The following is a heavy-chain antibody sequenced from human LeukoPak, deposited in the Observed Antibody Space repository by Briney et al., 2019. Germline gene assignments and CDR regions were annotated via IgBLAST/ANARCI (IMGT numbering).Heavy chain of an antibody. CDR3: ARAGSSGYYYHFDY. Sequence: PRGSLRLSCAASGFTFSSYSMNWVRQAPGKVLEWVSSISSSSSYIYYADSVKGRFTISRDNAKNSLYLQMNSLRAEDTAVYYCARAGSSGYYYHFDYWGQGTLVTVSS. D-gene: IGHD3-22*01. J-gene: IGHJ4*02. V-gene: IGHV3-21*01. CDR1: GFTFSSYS. CDR2: ISSSSSYI.